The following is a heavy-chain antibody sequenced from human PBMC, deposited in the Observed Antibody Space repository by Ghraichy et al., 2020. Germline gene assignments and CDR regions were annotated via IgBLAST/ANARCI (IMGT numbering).Heavy chain of an antibody. J-gene: IGHJ6*02. Sequence: SETLSLTCTVSGGSISSYYCSWIRQPAGKGLEWIGRIYTSGSTNYNPSLKSRVTMSVDTSKNQFSLKLSSVTAADTAVYYCARCLAPDYDLWSGYLDVWGQGTTVTVSS. CDR3: ARCLAPDYDLWSGYLDV. D-gene: IGHD3-3*01. CDR1: GGSISSYY. V-gene: IGHV4-4*07. CDR2: IYTSGST.